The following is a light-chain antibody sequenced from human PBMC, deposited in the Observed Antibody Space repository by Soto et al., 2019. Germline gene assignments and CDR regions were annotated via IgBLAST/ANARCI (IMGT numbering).Light chain of an antibody. CDR1: QSISSW. V-gene: IGKV1-5*01. CDR3: QQYNSYSP. CDR2: DAS. Sequence: DIQMTQSPSTLSASVGDRVTITCRASQSISSWLAWYQQKPGKAPKLLIYDASSLESGVPSRFSGSGSGTEFTLTISSQQPDDFAAYCCQQYNSYSPFGGGTKVEIK. J-gene: IGKJ4*01.